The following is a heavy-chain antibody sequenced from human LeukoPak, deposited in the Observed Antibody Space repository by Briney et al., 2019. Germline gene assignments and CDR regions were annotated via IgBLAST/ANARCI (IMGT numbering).Heavy chain of an antibody. CDR1: GFTFSSYW. V-gene: IGHV3-7*01. D-gene: IGHD1-7*01. CDR3: ARSGITNGWFDR. J-gene: IGHJ5*02. Sequence: GGSPRLSCAASGFTFSSYWMSWVRQAPGRGLQWVAHINQDGSEKYFVDSVKGRFTISRDNAKNSLYLQMNSLRADHTAVYYCARSGITNGWFDRWGQGTLVTVSA. CDR2: INQDGSEK.